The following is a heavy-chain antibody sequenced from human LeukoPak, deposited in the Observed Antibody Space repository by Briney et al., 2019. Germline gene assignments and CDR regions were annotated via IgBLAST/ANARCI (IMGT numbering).Heavy chain of an antibody. CDR2: IVGSGGST. CDR1: GFTFSSYV. V-gene: IGHV3-23*01. D-gene: IGHD3-22*01. J-gene: IGHJ4*02. Sequence: GGSLRLSCAASGFTFSSYVMSWVRQAPGKGLEWVSVIVGSGGSTYYADSVKGRFTISRDNAKNSLYLQMNSLRADDTAVYYCARDFEERGYYLADFDYWGQGTLVTVSS. CDR3: ARDFEERGYYLADFDY.